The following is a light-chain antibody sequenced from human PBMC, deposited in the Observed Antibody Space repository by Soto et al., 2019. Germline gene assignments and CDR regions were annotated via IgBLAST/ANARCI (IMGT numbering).Light chain of an antibody. J-gene: IGLJ2*01. CDR1: RSNIGSNT. CDR3: AAWDDSLNGHVV. V-gene: IGLV1-44*01. CDR2: SNN. Sequence: QSVLSHPPSASGTPGQRVTISCSGSRSNIGSNTVNWYQQLPGTAPKLLIYSNNQRPSGVPDRFSGSKSGTSASLAVRGLQSEDEADYYCAAWDDSLNGHVVFGGGTKLTVL.